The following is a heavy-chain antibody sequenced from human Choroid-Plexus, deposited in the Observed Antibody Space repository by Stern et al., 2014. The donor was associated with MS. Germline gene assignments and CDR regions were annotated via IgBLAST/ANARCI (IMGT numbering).Heavy chain of an antibody. D-gene: IGHD3-3*01. Sequence: VHLVESGAEVKKPGASVKVSCKTSGYIFTGYYIHWVRQAPGQGLEWMAWINPNTGGAKYAQKFQGRVTMIRDTSISTAYVELSSLTSDATSVYYCARDQRGITIFGVVTDYYYLGMDVWGQGTTVTVSS. J-gene: IGHJ6*02. CDR3: ARDQRGITIFGVVTDYYYLGMDV. V-gene: IGHV1-2*02. CDR2: INPNTGGA. CDR1: GYIFTGYY.